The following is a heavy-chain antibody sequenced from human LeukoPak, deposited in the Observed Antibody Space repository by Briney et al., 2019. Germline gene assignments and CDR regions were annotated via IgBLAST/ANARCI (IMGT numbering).Heavy chain of an antibody. D-gene: IGHD6-13*01. J-gene: IGHJ5*02. CDR3: ARGGGSWYETRNWFPP. V-gene: IGHV4-39*07. CDR2: IYDSGIT. Sequence: PSETLSLTCAFSGGSISSSSDYWGWIRQPPGKGLEWIGNIYDSGITCYNSSLKRRGTILLDTSKHQFSLNLSSVTAADPAVYYCARGGGSWYETRNWFPPWRQGPLVTVSS. CDR1: GGSISSSSDY.